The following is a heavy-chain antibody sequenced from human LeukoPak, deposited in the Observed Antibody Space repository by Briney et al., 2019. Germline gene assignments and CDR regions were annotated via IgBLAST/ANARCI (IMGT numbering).Heavy chain of an antibody. J-gene: IGHJ4*02. Sequence: GASVKVSSKASGCTSTLYNINSVRPATGQGLEWMGWTNPKSGNTGYAQKFQGRVTMTRSTSISTAYMELSSLRSEDTAVYYCARVTGSIDYWGQGTLVTVSS. V-gene: IGHV1-8*01. CDR1: GCTSTLYN. CDR3: ARVTGSIDY. CDR2: TNPKSGNT. D-gene: IGHD1-26*01.